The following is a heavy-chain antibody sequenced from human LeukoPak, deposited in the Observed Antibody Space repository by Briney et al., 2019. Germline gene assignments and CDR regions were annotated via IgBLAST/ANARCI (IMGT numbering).Heavy chain of an antibody. J-gene: IGHJ6*02. D-gene: IGHD3-3*01. CDR1: GYTFTSYD. CDR3: ARASQTFITIFGVVIINGADYYGMDV. CDR2: MNPNSGNT. V-gene: IGHV1-8*01. Sequence: ASVEVSCKASGYTFTSYDINWVRQATGQGLEWMGWMNPNSGNTGYAQKFQGRVTMTRNTSISTAYMELSSLRSEDTAVYYCARASQTFITIFGVVIINGADYYGMDVWGQGTTVTVSS.